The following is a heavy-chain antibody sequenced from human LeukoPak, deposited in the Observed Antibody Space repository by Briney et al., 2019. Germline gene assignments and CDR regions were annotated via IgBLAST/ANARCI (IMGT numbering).Heavy chain of an antibody. CDR3: AIDQSQLVVAGRSGY. Sequence: GGSLRLSCAASGFTFSSYSMNWVRQAPGKGLEWVSSISSSNSYIYNADSVKGRFTISRDNAKNSLYLQMNSLRAEDTAVYCCAIDQSQLVVAGRSGYWGQGTLVTVSS. D-gene: IGHD6-19*01. CDR2: ISSSNSYI. V-gene: IGHV3-21*01. J-gene: IGHJ4*02. CDR1: GFTFSSYS.